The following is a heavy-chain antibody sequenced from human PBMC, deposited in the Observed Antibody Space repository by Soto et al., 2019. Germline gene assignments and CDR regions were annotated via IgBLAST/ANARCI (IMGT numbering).Heavy chain of an antibody. CDR2: LSGSGTST. J-gene: IGHJ4*02. CDR1: GFTFSSYA. V-gene: IGHV3-23*01. D-gene: IGHD2-21*02. CDR3: AKKVCRAGDTSNLLK. Sequence: GGSLRLSCAASGFTFSSYAMSWVRQAPGKGLEWVSALSGSGTSTYYAGSVKGRFTISRDNSKNTLYLQMNSLRAEDTAVYYCAKKVCRAGDTSNLLKGGQGTLLTVSS.